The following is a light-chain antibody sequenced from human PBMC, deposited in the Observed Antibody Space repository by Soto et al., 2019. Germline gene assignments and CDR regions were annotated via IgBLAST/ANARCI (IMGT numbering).Light chain of an antibody. V-gene: IGKV3-20*01. CDR3: QHYGSSPLT. Sequence: EIVLTQSPGTLSLSPGERATLSCRARQSVSSSYLAWYQHKPGQAPRLLIYGASSRATGIPDRFSVSGSGTDFTLTISRLEPEDFAVYYCQHYGSSPLTFGGGAKVEIK. CDR1: QSVSSSY. CDR2: GAS. J-gene: IGKJ4*01.